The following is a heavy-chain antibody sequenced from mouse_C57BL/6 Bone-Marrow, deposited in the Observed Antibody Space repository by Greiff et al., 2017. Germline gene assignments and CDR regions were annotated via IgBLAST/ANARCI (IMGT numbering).Heavy chain of an antibody. V-gene: IGHV5-9*01. CDR3: ARHQIRGYYFDY. J-gene: IGHJ2*01. D-gene: IGHD5-1-1*01. CDR2: ISGGGGNT. CDR1: GFTFSSYT. Sequence: EVQLVESGGGLVKPGGSLKLSCAASGFTFSSYTMSWVRQTPEKRLEWVATISGGGGNTYYPDSVKGRFTISRDNAKNTLYLQMSSLRSEDTALYYCARHQIRGYYFDYWGQGTTLTVSS.